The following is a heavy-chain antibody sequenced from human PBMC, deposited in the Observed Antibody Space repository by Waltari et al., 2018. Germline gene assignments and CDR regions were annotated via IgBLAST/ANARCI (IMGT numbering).Heavy chain of an antibody. Sequence: QVQLVESGGGVVQPGRSLRLSCAASGFTFSSYAMHWVRQAPGKGLEWVAVISYDGSNKYYADSVKGRFTISRDNSKNTLYLQMNSLRAEDTAVYYWARDMSIAARGGLYGYWGQGTLVTVSS. D-gene: IGHD6-6*01. J-gene: IGHJ4*02. CDR1: GFTFSSYA. CDR3: ARDMSIAARGGLYGY. CDR2: ISYDGSNK. V-gene: IGHV3-30-3*01.